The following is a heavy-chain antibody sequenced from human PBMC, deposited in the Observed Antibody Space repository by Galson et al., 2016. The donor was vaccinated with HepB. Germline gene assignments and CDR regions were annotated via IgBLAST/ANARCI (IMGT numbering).Heavy chain of an antibody. Sequence: SETLSLTCTVSGGSISGSSYYWGWIRQTPGKGLEWIGNIYYTGSTYYKTSLKSRVIMSVDTSKNHFSLKLNSVTAADTAVYYCAKMTIVIITPGWFDPWGQGTLVTVSS. V-gene: IGHV4-39*02. CDR1: GGSISGSSYY. CDR3: AKMTIVIITPGWFDP. D-gene: IGHD3-22*01. CDR2: IYYTGST. J-gene: IGHJ5*02.